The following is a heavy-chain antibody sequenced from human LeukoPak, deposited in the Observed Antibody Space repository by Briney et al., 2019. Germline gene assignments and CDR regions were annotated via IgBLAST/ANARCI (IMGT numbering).Heavy chain of an antibody. V-gene: IGHV1-69*06. CDR3: ARAELLRSYYYHYMDV. Sequence: ASVKVSCKASGGTFSSYAISWVRQAPGQGLEWMGGIIPIFGTANYAQKFQGRVTITADKSTSTAYMELSSLRSEDTAVYYCARAELLRSYYYHYMDVWGKGTTVTVSS. CDR1: GGTFSSYA. J-gene: IGHJ6*03. CDR2: IIPIFGTA. D-gene: IGHD2-15*01.